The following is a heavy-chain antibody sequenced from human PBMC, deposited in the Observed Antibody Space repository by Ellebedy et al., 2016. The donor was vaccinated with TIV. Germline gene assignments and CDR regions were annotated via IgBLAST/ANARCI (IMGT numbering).Heavy chain of an antibody. D-gene: IGHD6-19*01. J-gene: IGHJ1*01. V-gene: IGHV3-23*01. CDR3: ARSKVQWLVQNYFQH. CDR2: VSGSGGST. CDR1: GFTFSRFA. Sequence: PGGSLRLSCAASGFTFSRFAMSWVRPAPDKGLEWVSLVSGSGGSTYYADSVKVRFTTSRDNSKNTLYLQMNSLRAEDTAVYYCARSKVQWLVQNYFQHWGQGTLVTVSS.